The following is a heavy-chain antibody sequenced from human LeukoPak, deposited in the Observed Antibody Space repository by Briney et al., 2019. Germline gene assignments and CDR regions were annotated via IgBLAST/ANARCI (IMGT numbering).Heavy chain of an antibody. V-gene: IGHV3-7*01. CDR2: IDQGGSVR. J-gene: IGHJ4*02. Sequence: GGSLRLYCAASGFSFSTYWMSWVRQTPEKGLEFVANIDQGGSVRNYMDSLKGRCTISRDNAKKSLYLEINSLRADDTAVYYCARAPESSSFDLWGRGALVTVSS. D-gene: IGHD6-13*01. CDR1: GFSFSTYW. CDR3: ARAPESSSFDL.